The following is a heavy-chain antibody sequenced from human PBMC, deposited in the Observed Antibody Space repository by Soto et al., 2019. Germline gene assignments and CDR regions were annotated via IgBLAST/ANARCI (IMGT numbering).Heavy chain of an antibody. CDR1: GGSVSNNNW. CDR2: IHHSGGT. Sequence: QVQLQESGPGLVKPSGTLSLSCAVSGGSVSNNNWWSWVRQSPGNGLEWIGEIHHSGGTSYNPSLESRATLSVDKSKNALSLRLNYVTAAETVVYYCTKNSAYALDYWGLGTLVTVSS. CDR3: TKNSAYALDY. J-gene: IGHJ4*02. V-gene: IGHV4-4*02. D-gene: IGHD5-12*01.